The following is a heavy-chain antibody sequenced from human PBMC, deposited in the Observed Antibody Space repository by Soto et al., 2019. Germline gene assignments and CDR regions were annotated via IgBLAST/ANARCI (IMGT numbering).Heavy chain of an antibody. D-gene: IGHD6-19*01. CDR1: GITFSLYA. CDR2: ISDGGGTT. J-gene: IGHJ4*02. Sequence: GVSRILSCSASGITFSLYAMTWVRPAPGKGLEWVSTISDGGGTTYYADSVEGRFTISRDNSKNTIYLQMNSLRGEDTALYYCAENGVDSTGWYFLNHWGQGTLVTVSS. CDR3: AENGVDSTGWYFLNH. V-gene: IGHV3-23*01.